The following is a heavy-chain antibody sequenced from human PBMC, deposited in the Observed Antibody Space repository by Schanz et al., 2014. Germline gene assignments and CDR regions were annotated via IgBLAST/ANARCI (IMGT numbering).Heavy chain of an antibody. CDR1: GFSFDKYG. V-gene: IGHV3-30*19. CDR3: AKSYDTSGYSGFDY. J-gene: IGHJ4*02. D-gene: IGHD3-22*01. CDR2: ISYDGSNK. Sequence: QVQLVESGGGVVQPGRSLRLSCAASGFSFDKYGMHWVRQAPGKGLEWVAVISYDGSNKYYADSVKGRFTISRDNSKNTLYLQVNSLRTEDTAVYFCAKSYDTSGYSGFDYWGQGTLVTVSS.